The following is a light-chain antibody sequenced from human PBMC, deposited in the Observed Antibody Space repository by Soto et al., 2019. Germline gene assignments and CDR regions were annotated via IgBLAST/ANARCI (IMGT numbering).Light chain of an antibody. J-gene: IGLJ1*01. CDR2: DVS. Sequence: QSALTQTASVSGSPGQSITISCTGTSSDVGGYNYVSWYQQHPGKAPKLMIYDVSNRPSGVSNRFSGSKSGNTASLTISGLQAEDEADYYCSSYTSSSTLYVFGTGTKLT. V-gene: IGLV2-14*01. CDR1: SSDVGGYNY. CDR3: SSYTSSSTLYV.